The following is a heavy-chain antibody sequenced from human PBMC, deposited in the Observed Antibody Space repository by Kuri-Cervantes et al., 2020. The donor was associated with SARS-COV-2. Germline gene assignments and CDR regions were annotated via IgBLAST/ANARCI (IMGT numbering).Heavy chain of an antibody. J-gene: IGHJ3*01. CDR3: ARDQGHWNSNAFDV. CDR1: GFTFSSYE. Sequence: GESLKISCAASGFTFSSYEMNWVRQAPGKGLEWVSYISSSSSTIYYADSVKGRFTISRDNAKNSLYLQMNSLRAEDTAVYYCARDQGHWNSNAFDVWGQGTMVTVSS. D-gene: IGHD1-7*01. CDR2: ISSSSSTI. V-gene: IGHV3-48*01.